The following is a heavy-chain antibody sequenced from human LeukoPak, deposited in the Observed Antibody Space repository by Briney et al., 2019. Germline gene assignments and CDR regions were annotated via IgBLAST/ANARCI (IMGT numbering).Heavy chain of an antibody. D-gene: IGHD3-22*01. CDR1: GGSFSGYY. CDR2: INHSGSS. Sequence: PSETLSLTCAVYGGSFSGYYWTWIRQPPGKGLEWIGEINHSGSSNYNPSLKSRVTISLDTSKNQFSLRLSSVTAADTAVYYCARSYNRVELLHYWGQGTLVTVSS. CDR3: ARSYNRVELLHY. V-gene: IGHV4-34*01. J-gene: IGHJ4*02.